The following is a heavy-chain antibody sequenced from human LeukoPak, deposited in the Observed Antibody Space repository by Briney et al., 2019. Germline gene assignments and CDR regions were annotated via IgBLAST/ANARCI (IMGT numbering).Heavy chain of an antibody. Sequence: GGSLRLSCAASGFTFSSHAMHWVRQAPGKGHEYGARTNTDGKFLHSVESVRGRFTISRDESQNPPHLQMGSLRPEDTAVYYCARGGTYTTSSLNSWGQGTLVTVSS. CDR3: ARGGTYTTSSLNS. CDR2: TNTDGKFL. J-gene: IGHJ4*02. D-gene: IGHD2/OR15-2a*01. V-gene: IGHV3-64*02. CDR1: GFTFSSHA.